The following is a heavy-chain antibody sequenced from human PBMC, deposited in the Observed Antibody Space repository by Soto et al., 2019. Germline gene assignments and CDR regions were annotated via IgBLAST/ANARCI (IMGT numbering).Heavy chain of an antibody. CDR1: GYTFTGYY. CDR2: INPNSGGT. CDR3: ARAGTGTYYYYGMDV. D-gene: IGHD1-1*01. J-gene: IGHJ6*02. V-gene: IGHV1-2*04. Sequence: ASVKVSCKASGYTFTGYYMHWVLQAPGQGLEWMGWINPNSGGTNYAQKFQGWVTMTRDTSISTAYMELSRLRSDDTAVYYCARAGTGTYYYYGMDVWGQGTTVTVSS.